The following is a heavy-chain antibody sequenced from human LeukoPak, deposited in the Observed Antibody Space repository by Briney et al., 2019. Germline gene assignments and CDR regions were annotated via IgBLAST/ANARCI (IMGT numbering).Heavy chain of an antibody. D-gene: IGHD6-13*01. CDR2: IYRGGST. V-gene: IGHV4-38-2*02. CDR3: ARRSYSAHPGWFDP. CDR1: GYSISSGYY. J-gene: IGHJ5*02. Sequence: SETLSLTCTVSGYSISSGYYWGWIRQPPGKGLEWIGSIYRGGSTYYNPSLKSRVTISVDTSKNQFSLKLSSVTAADTAVYYCARRSYSAHPGWFDPWGQGTLVTVSS.